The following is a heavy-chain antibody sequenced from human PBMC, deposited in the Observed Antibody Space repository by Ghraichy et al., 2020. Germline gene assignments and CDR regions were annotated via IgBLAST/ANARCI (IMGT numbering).Heavy chain of an antibody. Sequence: SETLSLTCTVSGGSISSYYWSWIRQPPGKGLEWIGYIYYSGSTNYNPSLKSRVTISVDTSKNQFSLKLSSVTAADTAVYYCARVPSRHYDILTGPQHNWFDPWGQGTLVTVSS. D-gene: IGHD3-9*01. V-gene: IGHV4-59*01. CDR3: ARVPSRHYDILTGPQHNWFDP. CDR2: IYYSGST. J-gene: IGHJ5*02. CDR1: GGSISSYY.